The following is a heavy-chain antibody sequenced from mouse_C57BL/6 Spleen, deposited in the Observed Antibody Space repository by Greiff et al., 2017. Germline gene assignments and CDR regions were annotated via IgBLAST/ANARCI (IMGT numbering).Heavy chain of an antibody. V-gene: IGHV1-50*01. CDR3: ARKSGTGTLGFDY. D-gene: IGHD4-1*01. J-gene: IGHJ2*01. CDR1: GYTFTSYW. Sequence: VQLQQPGAELVKPGASVKLSCKASGYTFTSYWMQWVKQRPGQGLEWIGEIDPSDGYTNYNQKFKGKATLTADTSSSTAYMQLSSLTSEDSAVYDCARKSGTGTLGFDYWGQGTTLTVSS. CDR2: IDPSDGYT.